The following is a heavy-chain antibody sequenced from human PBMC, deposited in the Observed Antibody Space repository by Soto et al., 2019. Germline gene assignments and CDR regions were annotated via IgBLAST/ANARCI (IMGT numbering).Heavy chain of an antibody. CDR2: IKTKADGGTT. Sequence: GGSLRLSCAASGFTFSNAWMSWVRQAPGKGLEWVGRIKTKADGGTTDYAAPVKGRFTISRDDSKNTLYLQMNSLKTEDTAMYYCTTARWFTYYFDYWGQGTLVTV. CDR1: GFTFSNAW. D-gene: IGHD3-9*01. CDR3: TTARWFTYYFDY. J-gene: IGHJ4*02. V-gene: IGHV3-15*01.